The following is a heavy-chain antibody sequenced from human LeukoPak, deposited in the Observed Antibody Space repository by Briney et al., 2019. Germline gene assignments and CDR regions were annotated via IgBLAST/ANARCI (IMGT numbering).Heavy chain of an antibody. J-gene: IGHJ4*02. D-gene: IGHD3-22*01. CDR2: IKQDGSEK. CDR1: GFTFSRYW. Sequence: GWSLRLSCAASGFTFSRYWMTWVRQAPGKGLEWVANIKQDGSEKYYVDSVKGRFTISRDNAKNSLYLQMNSLRAEDTAVYYCARAYDYDSSGYYYMNYWGQGTLVTVSS. V-gene: IGHV3-7*01. CDR3: ARAYDYDSSGYYYMNY.